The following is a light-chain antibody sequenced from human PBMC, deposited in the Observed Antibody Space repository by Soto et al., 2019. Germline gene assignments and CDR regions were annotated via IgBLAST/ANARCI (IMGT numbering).Light chain of an antibody. CDR2: AAS. J-gene: IGKJ1*01. Sequence: DIQMPQSPSSLSASVGDRVTITCRASPGISNYLAWYQQKPGKVPKLLIYAASTVESGVPSRFSGSGSVTDCTVNTSSLKPEDVATYYCPKYNGGPWTVGQGTKVEIE. CDR3: PKYNGGPWT. V-gene: IGKV1-27*01. CDR1: PGISNY.